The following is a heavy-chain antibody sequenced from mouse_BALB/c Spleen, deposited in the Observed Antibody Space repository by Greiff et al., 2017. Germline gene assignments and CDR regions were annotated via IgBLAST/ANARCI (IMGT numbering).Heavy chain of an antibody. J-gene: IGHJ4*01. D-gene: IGHD1-1*01. CDR1: GFAFSSYD. CDR2: ISSGGGST. CDR3: ARQLYGSSYGYYAMDY. Sequence: EVKLVESGGGLVKPGGSLKLSCAASGFAFSSYDMSWVRQTPEKRLEWVAYISSGGGSTYYPDTVKGRFTISRDNAKNTLYLQMSSLKSEDTAMYYCARQLYGSSYGYYAMDYWGQGTAVTVSS. V-gene: IGHV5-12-1*01.